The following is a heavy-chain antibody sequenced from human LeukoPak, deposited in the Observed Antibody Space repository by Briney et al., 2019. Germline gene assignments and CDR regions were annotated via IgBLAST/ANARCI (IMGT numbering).Heavy chain of an antibody. V-gene: IGHV4-39*01. Sequence: SETLSLTCTVSGDSMSSSHYCWGWIRQPPGKGLEWIGSIYSSGSTYYNASLQSRVTISIETSKNQISLRLNSVTAADTAIYYCAKSGGYGLIDYWGQGTLVTVSS. CDR2: IYSSGST. CDR1: GDSMSSSHYC. D-gene: IGHD1-26*01. CDR3: AKSGGYGLIDY. J-gene: IGHJ4*02.